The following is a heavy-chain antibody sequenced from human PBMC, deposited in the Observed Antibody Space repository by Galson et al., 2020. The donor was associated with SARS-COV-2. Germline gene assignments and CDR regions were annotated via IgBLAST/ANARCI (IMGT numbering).Heavy chain of an antibody. V-gene: IGHV4-59*01. CDR1: GGSISSYY. Sequence: ASETLSLTCTVSGGSISSYYWSWIRQSPGKGLEWIGYIHYTGNTRYSASLESRATITVDTSKNQVSLKLSSVTAVDTAVYYCARDGWLRELFLSDWGQGILVTVSS. J-gene: IGHJ4*02. D-gene: IGHD3-10*01. CDR2: IHYTGNT. CDR3: ARDGWLRELFLSD.